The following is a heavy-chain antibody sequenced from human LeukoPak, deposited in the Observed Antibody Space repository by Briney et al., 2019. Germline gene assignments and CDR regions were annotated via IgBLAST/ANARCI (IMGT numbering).Heavy chain of an antibody. V-gene: IGHV3-73*01. Sequence: GGSLRLSCAASGFTFSGSAMHWVRQASGKGLEWVGRIRSKANSYATAYAASVKGRFTISRDDSKNTAYLQMNSLKTEDTAVYYCTRQSCGDYVPNWFDPWGQGTLVTVSS. CDR2: IRSKANSYAT. D-gene: IGHD4-17*01. CDR3: TRQSCGDYVPNWFDP. CDR1: GFTFSGSA. J-gene: IGHJ5*02.